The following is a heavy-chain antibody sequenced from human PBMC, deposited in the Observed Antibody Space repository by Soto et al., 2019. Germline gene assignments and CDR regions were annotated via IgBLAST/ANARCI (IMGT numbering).Heavy chain of an antibody. CDR1: GGSFSGYY. J-gene: IGHJ6*03. CDR2: INDSGST. V-gene: IGHV4-34*01. Sequence: QVQLQQWGAGLLKPSETLSLTCAVYGGSFSGYYWSWIRQTPGTGVEWIGEINDSGSTNNNPSLKSQVTIVVVPPKTGSSLRLSSVTAAAPAGYYGPKSLLLWFVGLARRGGSYSCMVVWGNGNRVHVPS. D-gene: IGHD3-10*01. CDR3: PKSLLLWFVGLARRGGSYSCMVV.